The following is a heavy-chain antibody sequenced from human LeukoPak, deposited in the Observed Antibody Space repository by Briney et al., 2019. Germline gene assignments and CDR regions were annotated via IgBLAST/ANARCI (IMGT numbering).Heavy chain of an antibody. CDR3: AKGGLYDFWSGYDPTYYCYMDV. J-gene: IGHJ6*03. V-gene: IGHV3-21*04. CDR2: ISSSSSYI. Sequence: PGGSLRLSCAASGFTFSSYSMNWVRQAPGKGLEWVSSISSSSSYIYYADSVKGRFTISRDNSKNTLYLQMNSLRAEDTAVYYCAKGGLYDFWSGYDPTYYCYMDVWGKGTTVTVSS. CDR1: GFTFSSYS. D-gene: IGHD3-3*01.